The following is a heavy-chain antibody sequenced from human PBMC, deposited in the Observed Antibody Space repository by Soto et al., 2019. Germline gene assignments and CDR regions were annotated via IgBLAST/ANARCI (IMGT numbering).Heavy chain of an antibody. J-gene: IGHJ4*01. V-gene: IGHV3-33*01. CDR1: GFTFGTYA. CDR2: IYYDGSNR. Sequence: GGSLRLSCAASGFTFGTYAMHWVRQAPGKGLEWVAVIYYDGSNRYYGDAVKGRFTISRDNSKSTLYLQMSSLRAEDTAVYYCARAFCTNGVCYYFFDSWGHGTLVTVSS. D-gene: IGHD2-8*01. CDR3: ARAFCTNGVCYYFFDS.